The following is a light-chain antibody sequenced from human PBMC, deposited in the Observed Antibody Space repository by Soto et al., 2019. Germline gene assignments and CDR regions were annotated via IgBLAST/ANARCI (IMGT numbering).Light chain of an antibody. CDR3: QSYDSSLSGYV. CDR2: DNN. CDR1: SSNIGAGYD. V-gene: IGLV1-40*01. Sequence: QSVLTQPPSVSGAPGQRVTISCTGSSSNIGAGYDVHWYQQLPGTAPKLLIYDNNNRPSGVPDRFSGSKSATSASLAITGLQAEDEAEYYCQSYDSSLSGYVFGTGTKVTVL. J-gene: IGLJ1*01.